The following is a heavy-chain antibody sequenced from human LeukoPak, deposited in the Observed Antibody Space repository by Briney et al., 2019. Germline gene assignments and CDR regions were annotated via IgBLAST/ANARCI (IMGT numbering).Heavy chain of an antibody. Sequence: GGSLRLSCAASGFTFSSYGMHWVRQAPGKGLEWVAFIRYDGSNKYYADSVKGRFTISRDNSKNTLYLQMNSLRSDDTAVYYCAREGAYYFDYWGQGTLVTVSS. J-gene: IGHJ4*02. V-gene: IGHV3-30*02. CDR2: IRYDGSNK. CDR1: GFTFSSYG. D-gene: IGHD3-16*01. CDR3: AREGAYYFDY.